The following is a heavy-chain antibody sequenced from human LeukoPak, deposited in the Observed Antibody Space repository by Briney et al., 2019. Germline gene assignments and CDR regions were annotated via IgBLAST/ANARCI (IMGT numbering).Heavy chain of an antibody. J-gene: IGHJ4*02. CDR3: ARDNSALDY. D-gene: IGHD2-21*01. CDR1: GGSVSSGDYY. CDR2: IYYSGST. V-gene: IGHV4-61*08. Sequence: SETLSLTCSVSGGSVSSGDYYWNWIRQPPGKGLEWVGYIYYSGSTNYNPSLKSRLSISVDRSKNQFSLKLKSVTAADTAVYYCARDNSALDYWGQGTLDTVSS.